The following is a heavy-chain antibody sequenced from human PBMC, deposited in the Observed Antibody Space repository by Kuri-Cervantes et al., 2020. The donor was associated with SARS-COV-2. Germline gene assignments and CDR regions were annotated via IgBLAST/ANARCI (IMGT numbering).Heavy chain of an antibody. CDR2: IYYSGST. CDR3: VRHPVCYDILTGYYTPYYFDY. V-gene: IGHV4-39*01. Sequence: SETLSLTCTVSGGSISSSSYYWGWIRQPPGKGLEWIGSIYYSGSTYYNPSLKSRVTISVDTSKNQFSLKLSSVTAADTAVYYCVRHPVCYDILTGYYTPYYFDYWGQGTLVTVSS. CDR1: GGSISSSSYY. J-gene: IGHJ4*02. D-gene: IGHD3-9*01.